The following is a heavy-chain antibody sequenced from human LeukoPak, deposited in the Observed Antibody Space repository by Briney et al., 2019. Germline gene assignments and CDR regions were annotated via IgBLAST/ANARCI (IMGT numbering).Heavy chain of an antibody. CDR3: ATAGDSSGYYYFQH. D-gene: IGHD3-22*01. CDR2: IYSGGST. V-gene: IGHV3-53*01. Sequence: GGSLRLSCAASGFTFSSNYMSWVRQAPGQGLEWVSVIYSGGSTYYADSVKGRFTISRDNSKNTLYLQMNSLRAEDTAVYYCATAGDSSGYYYFQHWGQGTLVTVSS. CDR1: GFTFSSNY. J-gene: IGHJ1*01.